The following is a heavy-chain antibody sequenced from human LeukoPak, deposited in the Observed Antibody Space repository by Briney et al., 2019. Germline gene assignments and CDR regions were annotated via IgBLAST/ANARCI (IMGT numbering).Heavy chain of an antibody. CDR1: GDTFTSYY. CDR3: ARCVVPAAPFDP. CDR2: VNPNSGGT. Sequence: ASVKVSCKASGDTFTSYYMHWVRQAPGQGLEWRGWVNPNSGGTNYAQKVQGRVTMTRDTSISTAYMELSRLRADDTAVYYCARCVVPAAPFDPWGQGTLVTVSS. J-gene: IGHJ5*02. D-gene: IGHD2-2*01. V-gene: IGHV1-2*02.